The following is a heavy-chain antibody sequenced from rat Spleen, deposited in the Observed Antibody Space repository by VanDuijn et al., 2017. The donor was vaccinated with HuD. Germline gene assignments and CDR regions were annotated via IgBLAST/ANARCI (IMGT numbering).Heavy chain of an antibody. CDR3: ARRGYLSNWYFDF. Sequence: EVQLVESDGGLVQPGRSLKLSCAASGFTFSDYYMAWVRQAPTKGLEWVATISYDGSSTYYRDSVKGRFTISRDNAKSTLYLQMDSLRPEDTATYYCARRGYLSNWYFDFWGPGIMVTVSS. V-gene: IGHV5-29*01. J-gene: IGHJ1*01. CDR2: ISYDGSST. D-gene: IGHD1-11*01. CDR1: GFTFSDYY.